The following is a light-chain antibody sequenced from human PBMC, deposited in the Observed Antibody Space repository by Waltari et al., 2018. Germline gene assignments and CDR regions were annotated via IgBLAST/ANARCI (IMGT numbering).Light chain of an antibody. V-gene: IGKV4-1*01. Sequence: DIVMTQSPDSLAVSLGARATITCKSSQSFLYNSNNKNYLALYQHKPGHPPKRLIYWASTRESGVPDRFSGSGSGTDFTLTITSLQAADVAVYYCQQYYSTPETFGQGTKLEIK. CDR2: WAS. CDR1: QSFLYNSNNKNY. CDR3: QQYYSTPET. J-gene: IGKJ2*01.